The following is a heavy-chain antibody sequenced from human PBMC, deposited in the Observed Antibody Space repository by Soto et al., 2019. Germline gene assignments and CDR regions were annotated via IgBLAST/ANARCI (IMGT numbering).Heavy chain of an antibody. CDR2: ISGSGGST. CDR1: GFTFSSYA. V-gene: IGHV3-23*01. D-gene: IGHD6-6*01. J-gene: IGHJ4*01. CDR3: AKDPIAARPMDD. Sequence: PXGSLRLSFAASGFTFSSYAMSWVRQAPGKGLEWVSAISGSGGSTYYADSVKGRFTISRDNSKNTLYLQMNSLRAEDTAVYYCAKDPIAARPMDDWGHGTLVTVSS.